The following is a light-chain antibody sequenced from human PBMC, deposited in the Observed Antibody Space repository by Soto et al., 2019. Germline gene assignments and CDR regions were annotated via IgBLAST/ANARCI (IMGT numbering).Light chain of an antibody. V-gene: IGKV1-39*01. CDR1: QSIISY. J-gene: IGKJ2*02. CDR3: QQTYSGPRT. Sequence: DIQMTQSPASLSASVGDRVTITCRSSQSIISYLNWYQQKAGKAPQLLIYAASTLQSGVPARFSGGGSGTDFTLTISSLQPEDSAIYYCQQTYSGPRTFGQGTKLEIK. CDR2: AAS.